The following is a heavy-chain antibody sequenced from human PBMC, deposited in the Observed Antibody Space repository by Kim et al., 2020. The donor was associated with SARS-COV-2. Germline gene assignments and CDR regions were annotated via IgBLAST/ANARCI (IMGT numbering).Heavy chain of an antibody. Sequence: GGSLRLSCAASGFTFSSYAMHWVRQAPGKGLEGVAVISYDGSNKYYADSVKGRFTISRDNSKNTLYLQMNSLRAEDTAVYYCARAYSGSYYYGMDVWGQGTTVTVSS. CDR1: GFTFSSYA. V-gene: IGHV3-30-3*01. CDR3: ARAYSGSYYYGMDV. J-gene: IGHJ6*02. CDR2: ISYDGSNK. D-gene: IGHD1-26*01.